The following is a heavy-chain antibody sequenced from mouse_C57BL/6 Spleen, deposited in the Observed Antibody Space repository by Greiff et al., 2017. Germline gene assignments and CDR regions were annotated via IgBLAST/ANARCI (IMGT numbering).Heavy chain of an antibody. CDR3: TTGGLRGAAY. J-gene: IGHJ3*01. CDR1: GFNIKDDY. CDR2: IDPENGDT. D-gene: IGHD2-4*01. V-gene: IGHV14-4*01. Sequence: EVQLQQSGAELVRPGASVKLSCTASGFNIKDDYMHWVKQRPEQGLEWIGWIDPENGDTEYASKFQGKATITADTSSNTAYLQLSSLTSEDTAVYYCTTGGLRGAAYWGQGTLVTVSA.